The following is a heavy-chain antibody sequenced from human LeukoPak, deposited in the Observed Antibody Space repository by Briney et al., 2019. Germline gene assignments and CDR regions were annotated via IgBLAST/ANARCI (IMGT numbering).Heavy chain of an antibody. CDR2: IKSKTDGGTT. D-gene: IGHD3-3*01. J-gene: IGHJ4*02. V-gene: IGHV3-15*01. CDR1: GFTFSNAW. Sequence: GGSLRLSCAASGFTFSNAWMSWVRQAPGKELEWVGRIKSKTDGGTTDYAAPVKGRFTISRDDSKNTLYLQMNSLKTEDTAVYYCTSTIFGVVIDYWGQGTLVTVSS. CDR3: TSTIFGVVIDY.